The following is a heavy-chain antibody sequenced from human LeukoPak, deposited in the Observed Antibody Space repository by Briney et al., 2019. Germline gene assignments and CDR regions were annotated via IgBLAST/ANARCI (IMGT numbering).Heavy chain of an antibody. D-gene: IGHD5-18*01. Sequence: PGGSLRLSCAASGFTFSSYAMSWVRQAPGKGLEWVSSISSSSTYIYYGDSVKGRFTISRDDAKNSLYLQMNSLRAEDTAVYYCARERTAMVPDYWGQGTLVTVSS. CDR3: ARERTAMVPDY. J-gene: IGHJ4*02. V-gene: IGHV3-21*01. CDR1: GFTFSSYA. CDR2: ISSSSTYI.